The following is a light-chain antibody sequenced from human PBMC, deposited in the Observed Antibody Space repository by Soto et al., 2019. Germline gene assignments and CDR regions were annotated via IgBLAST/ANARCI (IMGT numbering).Light chain of an antibody. V-gene: IGKV1-39*01. Sequence: DIHMTQSPSSLSASVGDRVTITCRASQTVTPYISWYQQKPGKAPNLLIFSTSNLQTGVPSRFSGSESGTDFTLTISSLQPEDFATYYCQQSYSTPWTFGQGTKVDIK. CDR3: QQSYSTPWT. J-gene: IGKJ1*01. CDR1: QTVTPY. CDR2: STS.